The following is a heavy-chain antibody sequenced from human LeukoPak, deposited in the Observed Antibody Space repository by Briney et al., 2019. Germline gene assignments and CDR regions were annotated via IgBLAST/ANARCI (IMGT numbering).Heavy chain of an antibody. D-gene: IGHD3-22*01. CDR3: AREALPYYYDSSGYYPFDY. CDR2: INSDGSST. CDR1: GFTFSGYW. V-gene: IGHV3-74*01. J-gene: IGHJ4*02. Sequence: PGGSLRLSCAASGFTFSGYWMHWVSQAPGKGLVWVSRINSDGSSTSYADSVKGRFTISRDNAKNTLYLQMNSLRAEDTAVYYCAREALPYYYDSSGYYPFDYWGQGTLVTVSS.